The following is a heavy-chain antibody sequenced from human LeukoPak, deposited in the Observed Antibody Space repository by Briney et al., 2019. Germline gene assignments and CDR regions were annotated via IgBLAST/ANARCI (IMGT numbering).Heavy chain of an antibody. CDR1: GFTFSYYW. V-gene: IGHV3-74*01. CDR3: ARGSQWLDYYMDV. J-gene: IGHJ6*03. Sequence: GGSLRLSCVASGFTFSYYWMHWVCQAPGKGLVWVSRINSDGSSTTYADSVKGRFIISRDNAKNTVYLQMNSLRAEDTAVYYCARGSQWLDYYMDVWGKGTTVTVSS. D-gene: IGHD6-19*01. CDR2: INSDGSST.